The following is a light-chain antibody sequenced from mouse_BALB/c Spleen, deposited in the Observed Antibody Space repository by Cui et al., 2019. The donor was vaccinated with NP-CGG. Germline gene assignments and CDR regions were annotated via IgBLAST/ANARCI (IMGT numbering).Light chain of an antibody. CDR3: ALWYSNHWV. CDR2: GTN. J-gene: IGLJ1*01. CDR1: IGAVTTSNY. V-gene: IGLV1*01. Sequence: HALLSQETALTTSPGETVTLTCRSSIGAVTTSNYANWVQEKPDHLFTGLIGGTNNRAPGVPARFSGSLIGDKAALTITGAQTEDEAIYFCALWYSNHWVFGGGTKLTVL.